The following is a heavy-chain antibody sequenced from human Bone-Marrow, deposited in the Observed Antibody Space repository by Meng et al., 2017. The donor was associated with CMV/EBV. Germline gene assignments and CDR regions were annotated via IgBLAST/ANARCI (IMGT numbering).Heavy chain of an antibody. Sequence: ASVKVSCKASGYTFSSYGISWVRQAPGQGLEWMGWISAYNGNTNFAQKLQGRVTMTTDTSTSTAYLELRSLRSDDTAIYFCTTSRVGGTYAFWGQGTLVTVSS. V-gene: IGHV1-18*01. J-gene: IGHJ4*02. CDR1: GYTFSSYG. CDR3: TTSRVGGTYAF. CDR2: ISAYNGNT. D-gene: IGHD1-26*01.